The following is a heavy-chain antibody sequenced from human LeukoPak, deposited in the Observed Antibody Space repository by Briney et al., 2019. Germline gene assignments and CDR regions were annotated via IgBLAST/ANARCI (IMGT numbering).Heavy chain of an antibody. D-gene: IGHD6-6*01. CDR2: INHSGST. CDR3: ARAADSRVYYYYYGMDV. J-gene: IGHJ6*02. CDR1: GGSFSGYY. Sequence: PSETLSLACAVYGGSFSGYYWSWIRQPPGKGLEWIGEINHSGSTNYNPSLKSRVTISVDTSKNQFSLKLSSVTAADTAVYYCARAADSRVYYYYYGMDVWGQGTTVTASS. V-gene: IGHV4-34*01.